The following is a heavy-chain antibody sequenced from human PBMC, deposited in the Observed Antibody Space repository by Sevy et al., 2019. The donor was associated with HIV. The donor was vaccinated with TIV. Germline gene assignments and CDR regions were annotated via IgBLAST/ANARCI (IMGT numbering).Heavy chain of an antibody. D-gene: IGHD3-10*01. Sequence: GGYLRLSCAASGFTFSSYAMSWVRQAPGKGLEWVSAISGSGGSTYYADSVKGRFTISRDNSKNRLYLQMNSLRAEVTAVYYCAKGTGSLTYYTIWFYATSNNWFDPWGQGTLVTVSS. CDR3: AKGTGSLTYYTIWFYATSNNWFDP. CDR2: ISGSGGST. V-gene: IGHV3-23*01. CDR1: GFTFSSYA. J-gene: IGHJ5*02.